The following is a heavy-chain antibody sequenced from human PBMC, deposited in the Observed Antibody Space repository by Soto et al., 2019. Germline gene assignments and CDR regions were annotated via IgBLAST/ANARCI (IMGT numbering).Heavy chain of an antibody. J-gene: IGHJ4*02. CDR2: IYWDDTK. Sequence: QITLKESGPTLVKPTQTLTLTCTFSGFSLSASGVGVGWFRQPPGKALEWLAVIYWDDTKTHSPSLESRLTVTKHTSTHHVVLTMTTLDPVDTATYCCARNNSGTYALDYWGQGVLVTVSS. D-gene: IGHD1-26*01. CDR1: GFSLSASGVG. V-gene: IGHV2-5*02. CDR3: ARNNSGTYALDY.